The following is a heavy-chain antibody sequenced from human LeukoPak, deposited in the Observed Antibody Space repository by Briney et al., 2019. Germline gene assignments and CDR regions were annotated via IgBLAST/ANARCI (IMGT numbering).Heavy chain of an antibody. J-gene: IGHJ4*02. CDR3: ARGLGGWLQWSRLDY. CDR2: INHSGST. V-gene: IGHV4-34*01. CDR1: GGSFSGYY. D-gene: IGHD5-24*01. Sequence: SETLSLTCAVYGGSFSGYYWSWIRQPPGKGLERIGEINHSGSTNYNPSLKSRVTISVDTSKNQFSLKLSSVTAADTAVYYCARGLGGWLQWSRLDYWGQGTLVTVSS.